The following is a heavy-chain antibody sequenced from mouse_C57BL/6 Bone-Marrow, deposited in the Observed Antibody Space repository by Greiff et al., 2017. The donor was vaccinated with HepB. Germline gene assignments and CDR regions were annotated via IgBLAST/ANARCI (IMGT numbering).Heavy chain of an antibody. V-gene: IGHV1-55*01. CDR3: ARKGFITTVVAKAMDY. Sequence: VQLQQPGAELVKPGASVKMSCKASGYTFTSYWITWVKQRPGQGLEWIGDIYPGSGSTNYNEKFKSKATLTVDTSSSTAYMQLSSLTSEDSAVYYCARKGFITTVVAKAMDYWGQGTSVTVSS. J-gene: IGHJ4*01. CDR1: GYTFTSYW. CDR2: IYPGSGST. D-gene: IGHD1-1*01.